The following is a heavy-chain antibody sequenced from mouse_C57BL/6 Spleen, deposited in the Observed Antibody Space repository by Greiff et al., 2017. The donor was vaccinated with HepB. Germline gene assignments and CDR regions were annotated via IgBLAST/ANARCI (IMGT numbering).Heavy chain of an antibody. V-gene: IGHV5-4*01. CDR1: GFTFSSYA. Sequence: EVNVVESGGGLVKPGGSLKLSCAASGFTFSSYAMSWVRQTPEKRLEWVATISDGGSYTYYPDNVKGRFTISRDNAKNNLYLQMSHLKSEDTPMYYCAREGTMITTGGYFDVWITGTTVTVSS. CDR2: ISDGGSYT. D-gene: IGHD2-4*01. CDR3: AREGTMITTGGYFDV. J-gene: IGHJ1*03.